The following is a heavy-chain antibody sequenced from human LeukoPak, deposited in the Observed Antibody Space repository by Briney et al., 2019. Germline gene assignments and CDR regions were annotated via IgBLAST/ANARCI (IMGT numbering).Heavy chain of an antibody. CDR2: LKSKTDGGTT. Sequence: GGSLRLSCAASGFTFSNAWMTWVRQPPGRGLEWVGRLKSKTDGGTTDYAAPVKGRFTISRDDSNNTLYLQMNSLKTEDTAVYYCTTGKYGDYYFDNWGQGTLVTVSS. D-gene: IGHD4-17*01. CDR1: GFTFSNAW. CDR3: TTGKYGDYYFDN. V-gene: IGHV3-15*01. J-gene: IGHJ4*02.